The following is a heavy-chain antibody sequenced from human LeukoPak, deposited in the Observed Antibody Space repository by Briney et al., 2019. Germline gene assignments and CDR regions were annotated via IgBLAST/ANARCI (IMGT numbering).Heavy chain of an antibody. V-gene: IGHV4-34*01. CDR1: GGSFSGYY. CDR2: INHSGST. CDR3: ARGGVSGYYEAYNWFDP. J-gene: IGHJ5*02. D-gene: IGHD3-22*01. Sequence: SETLSLTCAVYGGSFSGYYWSWIRQPPGKGLEWIGEINHSGSTNYNPSLKSRVTISVDTSKNQFSRKLSSVTAADTAVYYCARGGVSGYYEAYNWFDPWGQGTLVTVSS.